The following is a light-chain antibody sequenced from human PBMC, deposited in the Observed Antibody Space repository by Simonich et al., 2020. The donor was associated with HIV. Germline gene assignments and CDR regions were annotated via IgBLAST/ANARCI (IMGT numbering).Light chain of an antibody. V-gene: IGKV3-15*01. CDR3: QQYNDWPT. CDR2: GAS. Sequence: EVVMTQSPVTLSVSPGERATLSCMASQSVSSNLAWYQQKPGQAPRLVISGASTRATGIPARFSGSGSGTEFTLTISSLQSEDFALYYCQQYNDWPTFGGGTKVEIK. CDR1: QSVSSN. J-gene: IGKJ4*01.